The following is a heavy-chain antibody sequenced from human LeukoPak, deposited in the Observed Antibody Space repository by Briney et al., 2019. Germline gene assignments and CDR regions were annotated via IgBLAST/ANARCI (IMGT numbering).Heavy chain of an antibody. J-gene: IGHJ4*02. Sequence: KPSETLSLTCTVSGHSISSGYFWGWIRQPPGKGLEWIGSIYHSGSTHYNPSLKSRVTISVDTSKNQFSLKLSSVTAADTAVYYCARGRRGYSYGRRSYYFDYWGQGTLVTVSS. V-gene: IGHV4-38-2*02. D-gene: IGHD5-18*01. CDR3: ARGRRGYSYGRRSYYFDY. CDR1: GHSISSGYF. CDR2: IYHSGST.